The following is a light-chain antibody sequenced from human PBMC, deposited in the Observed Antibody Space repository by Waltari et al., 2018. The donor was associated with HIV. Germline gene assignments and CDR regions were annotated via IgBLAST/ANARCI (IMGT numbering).Light chain of an antibody. V-gene: IGKV3-15*01. Sequence: EIVLTQSPATLSVSPGERATLSCSASQSVSSNLTWYQQKPGQAPRLLIYGASTRATGIPARFSGSGSGTEFTLTISSLQSEDVAVYYCQQYNNWPPDTFGQGTKLEIK. J-gene: IGKJ2*01. CDR3: QQYNNWPPDT. CDR1: QSVSSN. CDR2: GAS.